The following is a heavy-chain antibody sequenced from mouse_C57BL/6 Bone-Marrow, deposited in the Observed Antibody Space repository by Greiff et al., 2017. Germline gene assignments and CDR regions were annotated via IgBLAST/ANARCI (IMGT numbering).Heavy chain of an antibody. V-gene: IGHV5-4*01. Sequence: EVQLVESGGGLVKPGGSLKLSCAASGFTFSSYAMSWVRQTPEKRLEWVATISDGGSYTYYPDTVKGRFTISRDNAKTNLYLQMSHLKSADTAMSYCGRDRGYYGRDGYCDVWGTGTTVTVAA. CDR1: GFTFSSYA. CDR3: GRDRGYYGRDGYCDV. D-gene: IGHD1-1*01. CDR2: ISDGGSYT. J-gene: IGHJ1*03.